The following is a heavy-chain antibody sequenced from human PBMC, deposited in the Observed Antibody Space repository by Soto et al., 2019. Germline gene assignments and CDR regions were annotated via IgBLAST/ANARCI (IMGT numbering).Heavy chain of an antibody. Sequence: QGHVVQSGAEVKRPGASVRVSCESSGYMFTSYFIHWVRQAPGQGLEWVGVINPSDGTTTYAQKFQARITMTRDTSTTTVDMELSSLRSEDTAVYYCARDKDSSARPRAEFDYWGQGTLITVSS. CDR3: ARDKDSSARPRAEFDY. D-gene: IGHD6-19*01. V-gene: IGHV1-46*01. J-gene: IGHJ4*02. CDR2: INPSDGTT. CDR1: GYMFTSYF.